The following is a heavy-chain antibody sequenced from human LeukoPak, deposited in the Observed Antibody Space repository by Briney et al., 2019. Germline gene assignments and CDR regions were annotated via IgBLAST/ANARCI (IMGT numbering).Heavy chain of an antibody. CDR3: AKDLSSGTGRGFDY. D-gene: IGHD3/OR15-3a*01. CDR1: GFTFSSYG. CDR2: MSFDGSHT. J-gene: IGHJ4*02. Sequence: PGGSLRLSCAASGFTFSSYGMHWVRQAPGKGLEWVAVMSFDGSHTYYADSVKGRFTIYRDNSKNTLYLQMNSLRAEDTALYYCAKDLSSGTGRGFDYWGQGTLVTVSS. V-gene: IGHV3-30*18.